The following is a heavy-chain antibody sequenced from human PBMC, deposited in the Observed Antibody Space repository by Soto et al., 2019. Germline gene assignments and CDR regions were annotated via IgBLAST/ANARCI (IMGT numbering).Heavy chain of an antibody. V-gene: IGHV5-51*01. Sequence: GESLKISCKGSGYSFTSYWISWVRQMPGKGLEWMGIIYPGDSDTRYSPSFQGQVTISADKSISTAYLQWSSLKASDTAMYYCVTGIAAAGTFYSCDYWGQGTLVTVSS. CDR1: GYSFTSYW. CDR3: VTGIAAAGTFYSCDY. D-gene: IGHD6-13*01. J-gene: IGHJ4*02. CDR2: IYPGDSDT.